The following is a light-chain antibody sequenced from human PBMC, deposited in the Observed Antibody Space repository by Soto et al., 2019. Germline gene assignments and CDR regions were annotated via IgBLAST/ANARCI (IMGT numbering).Light chain of an antibody. Sequence: QSVLTQPASVSGSPGQSITISCTGTSSDVGSYNYVSWYQQHPGKAPKLMIYEVRNRPSGVSDRFSGSKSGKTASLTIFGLQAEDEADYYCSSSTTSTTQVFAGGGQRIVL. CDR1: SSDVGSYNY. J-gene: IGLJ2*01. CDR2: EVR. CDR3: SSSTTSTTQV. V-gene: IGLV2-14*01.